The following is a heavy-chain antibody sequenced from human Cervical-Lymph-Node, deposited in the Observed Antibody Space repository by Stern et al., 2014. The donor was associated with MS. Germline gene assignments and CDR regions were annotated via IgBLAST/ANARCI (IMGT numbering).Heavy chain of an antibody. J-gene: IGHJ3*02. CDR2: IYHSEST. D-gene: IGHD6-6*01. CDR1: GGSISSSNW. CDR3: AREGYSSSYDAFDI. Sequence: VQLVESGPGLVKPSGTLSLTCAVSGGSISSSNWWSWVRQPPGKGLEWIGEIYHSESTNYTPSLKSRVTISVDKSKNQFSLKLSSVTAADTAVYYCAREGYSSSYDAFDIWGQGTMVTVSS. V-gene: IGHV4-4*02.